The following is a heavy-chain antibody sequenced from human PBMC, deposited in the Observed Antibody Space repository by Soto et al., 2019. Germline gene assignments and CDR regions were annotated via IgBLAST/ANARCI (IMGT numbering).Heavy chain of an antibody. Sequence: QVQLQESGPGLVKPSETLSLSCNVSGGSISDFYWSWIRPSPGKRLEWVGYVYYTGSSTSNPARTGRVTMSLDTSKNQFSLKVRSVTAADTAVYYCARGGGYDFRSSQAPPIAVWGQVTTVTVAS. CDR1: GGSISDFY. CDR2: VYYTGSS. CDR3: ARGGGYDFRSSQAPPIAV. J-gene: IGHJ6*01. V-gene: IGHV4-59*12. D-gene: IGHD3-3*01.